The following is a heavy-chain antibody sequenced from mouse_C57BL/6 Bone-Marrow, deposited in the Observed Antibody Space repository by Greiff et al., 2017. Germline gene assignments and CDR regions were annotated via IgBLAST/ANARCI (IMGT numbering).Heavy chain of an antibody. CDR3: ARRDYGTCDY. CDR1: GYTFTSYW. D-gene: IGHD1-1*01. Sequence: VQLQQSGAELVKPGASVKLSCKASGYTFTSYWMHWVKQRPGQGLEWIGMIHPNSGSTNYNEKFKSKATLTVDKSSSTAYMQLSSLTSEDSAVYYCARRDYGTCDYWGQGTTLTVSS. J-gene: IGHJ2*01. V-gene: IGHV1-64*01. CDR2: IHPNSGST.